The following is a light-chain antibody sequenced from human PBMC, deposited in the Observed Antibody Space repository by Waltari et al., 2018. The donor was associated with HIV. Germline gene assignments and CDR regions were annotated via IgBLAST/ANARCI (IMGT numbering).Light chain of an antibody. CDR3: QQYGSSPQT. V-gene: IGKV3-20*01. CDR1: QSVSNSY. CDR2: GSS. Sequence: EIVLTQSPGTLSLSPGERATLSCRASQSVSNSYLAWYQQKGGQAPRLLIYGSSDRATGIPDRFSGSGSGTDFTLTISRLEPEDFAVYYGQQYGSSPQTFGGGTNVEMK. J-gene: IGKJ4*01.